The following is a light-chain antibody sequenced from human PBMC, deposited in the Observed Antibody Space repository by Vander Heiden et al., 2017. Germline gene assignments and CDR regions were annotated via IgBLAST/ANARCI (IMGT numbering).Light chain of an antibody. CDR2: DDT. Sequence: SYVLTQAPSESVAHGQTARITCGGHSIEEQRVHWYQQKPGQAPVLVVYDDTDRPSGIPDRFSGSNSGNTATLTITRVEAGDEADFYCQVWDSNSDHLVVFGGGTKLTVL. CDR1: SIEEQR. V-gene: IGLV3-21*02. CDR3: QVWDSNSDHLVV. J-gene: IGLJ2*01.